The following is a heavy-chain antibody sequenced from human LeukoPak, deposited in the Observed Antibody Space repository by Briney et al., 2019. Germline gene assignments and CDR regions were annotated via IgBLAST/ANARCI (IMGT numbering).Heavy chain of an antibody. D-gene: IGHD6-13*01. CDR3: AKLTAQAGGTGYFES. V-gene: IGHV3-23*01. Sequence: PGGSLRLSCAASRFTFSIFGMTWVRQAPGKGLEWVSGISGSGDNTYYADSVKGRFTISRDNSKNTLYLQMNSLRAEDTAVYHCAKLTAQAGGTGYFESWGQGTLVTVSS. CDR1: RFTFSIFG. CDR2: ISGSGDNT. J-gene: IGHJ4*02.